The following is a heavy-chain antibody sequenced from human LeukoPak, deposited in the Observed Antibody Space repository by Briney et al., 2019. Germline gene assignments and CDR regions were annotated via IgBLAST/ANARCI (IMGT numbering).Heavy chain of an antibody. CDR2: INSDGSST. V-gene: IGHV3-74*01. D-gene: IGHD3-3*01. CDR3: ARDLGYDFWSGYRYYYYGMDV. CDR1: GVTFSSYW. J-gene: IGHJ6*02. Sequence: RGSPRLSCAASGVTFSSYWMHWGRHAPGKGLVWVSRINSDGSSTSYADSVKGRFTISRDNAKNTLYLQMNSLRAEDTAVYYCARDLGYDFWSGYRYYYYGMDVWGQGTTVTVSS.